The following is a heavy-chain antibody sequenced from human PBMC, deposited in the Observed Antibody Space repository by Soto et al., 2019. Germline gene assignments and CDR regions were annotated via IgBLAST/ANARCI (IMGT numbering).Heavy chain of an antibody. CDR2: ISSSSSYI. Sequence: EVQLVESGGGLVKPGGSLRLSCAASGFTFSSYSMNWVRQAPGKGLEWVSSISSSSSYIYYADSVKGRFTISRDNAKNSLYLQMNSLRAEDTAVYYCARDGGRSEREKTLYYFDYWGQGTLVTVSS. CDR3: ARDGGRSEREKTLYYFDY. CDR1: GFTFSSYS. J-gene: IGHJ4*02. D-gene: IGHD2-15*01. V-gene: IGHV3-21*01.